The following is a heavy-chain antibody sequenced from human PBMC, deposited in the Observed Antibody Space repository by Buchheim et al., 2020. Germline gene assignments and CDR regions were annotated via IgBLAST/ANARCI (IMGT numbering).Heavy chain of an antibody. V-gene: IGHV3-23*01. CDR2: VTDSGDNT. D-gene: IGHD3-10*01. CDR3: AKMGLLWHYFDY. Sequence: EVQVLGSGGGFVQPGGSLRLSCKMSEFTFSVYAMTWVRQAPGKGLDWVSSVTDSGDNTYYADSVKGRFTISRDNSKNTLYLQMNSLRAEDTAVYYCAKMGLLWHYFDYWGQGTL. CDR1: EFTFSVYA. J-gene: IGHJ4*02.